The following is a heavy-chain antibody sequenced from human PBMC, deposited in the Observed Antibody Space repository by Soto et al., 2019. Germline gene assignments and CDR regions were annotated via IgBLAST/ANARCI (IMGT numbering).Heavy chain of an antibody. CDR3: AKGGYYSLLDI. V-gene: IGHV3-23*01. D-gene: IGHD3-16*01. J-gene: IGHJ3*02. Sequence: LRLSCVAYGSPFSSYAMSWVRQTPGKGLEWVLGISGSGGRTYYADSVKGRFTISRDNSNNTLSLQMHILRVEDTAVYFCAKGGYYSLLDIWGQGTMVTVSS. CDR2: ISGSGGRT. CDR1: GSPFSSYA.